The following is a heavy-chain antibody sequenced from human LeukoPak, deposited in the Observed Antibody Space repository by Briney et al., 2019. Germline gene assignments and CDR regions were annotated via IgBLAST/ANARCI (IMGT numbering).Heavy chain of an antibody. CDR3: ASGYYYDSSGPPDYFDY. J-gene: IGHJ4*02. CDR1: GFTFSSYW. Sequence: PGGSLRLSCAASGFTFSSYWMSWVHQAPGKGLEWVANIKQDGSEKYYVDSVKGRFTISRDNAKNSVYLQMNSLRAEDTAVYYCASGYYYDSSGPPDYFDYWGQGTLVTVSS. V-gene: IGHV3-7*01. D-gene: IGHD3-22*01. CDR2: IKQDGSEK.